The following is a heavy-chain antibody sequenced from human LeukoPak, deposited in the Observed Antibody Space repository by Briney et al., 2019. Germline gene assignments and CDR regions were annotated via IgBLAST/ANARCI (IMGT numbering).Heavy chain of an antibody. J-gene: IGHJ4*02. CDR3: ARGVYDFWSGYLYYFDY. Sequence: GASVKVSCKASGYTFTSYYMHWVRQAPGQGLEWMGIINPSGGSTTYAQKFQGRVTMTRDTSTSTVYMELSSLRSEDTAVYYCARGVYDFWSGYLYYFDYWGRGTLVTLSS. CDR2: INPSGGST. D-gene: IGHD3-3*01. CDR1: GYTFTSYY. V-gene: IGHV1-46*03.